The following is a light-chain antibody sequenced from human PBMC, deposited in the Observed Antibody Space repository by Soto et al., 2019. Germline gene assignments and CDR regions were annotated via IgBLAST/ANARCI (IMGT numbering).Light chain of an antibody. J-gene: IGLJ1*01. CDR2: EPR. CDR3: SSFTSSMTSV. Sequence: QFALTKPSSVSDPPVHSITISFTATSSEVGGNNPASWYQHHPRMPHTLILSEPRVWPPGHSYLFSGSKSGYTASATISWLQGADEADYLCSSFTSSMTSVLGSGTKVIVL. V-gene: IGLV2-14*01. CDR1: SSEVGGNNP.